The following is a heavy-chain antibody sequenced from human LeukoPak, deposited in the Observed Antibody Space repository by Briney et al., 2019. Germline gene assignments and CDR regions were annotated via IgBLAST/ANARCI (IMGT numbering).Heavy chain of an antibody. V-gene: IGHV4-61*02. D-gene: IGHD6-13*01. J-gene: IGHJ2*01. Sequence: SETLSLTCTVSGGSISSGSYYWSWIRQPAGKGLEWIVRIDTSGNTNYKPSLKSRVTMSVDTSKNQFSLKLNSVTAADTAVYYCARVSSSWYQEWYFDLWGRGTLVTVPS. CDR2: IDTSGNT. CDR3: ARVSSSWYQEWYFDL. CDR1: GGSISSGSYY.